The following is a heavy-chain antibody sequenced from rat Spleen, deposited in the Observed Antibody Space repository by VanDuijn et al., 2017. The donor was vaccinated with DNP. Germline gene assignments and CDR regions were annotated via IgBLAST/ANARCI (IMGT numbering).Heavy chain of an antibody. CDR1: GFSLTSYG. D-gene: IGHD1-1*01. Sequence: QVQLKESGPGLVQPSQTLSLTCTVSGFSLTSYGVSWVRQPPGKGLEWIAAISSGGSTYYNSALKSRLSISRDTSKSQVFLKMNSLQTEDTAMYFCARSPYTTVTYYFDCWGQGVMVTVSS. CDR3: ARSPYTTVTYYFDC. CDR2: ISSGGST. J-gene: IGHJ2*01. V-gene: IGHV2S12*01.